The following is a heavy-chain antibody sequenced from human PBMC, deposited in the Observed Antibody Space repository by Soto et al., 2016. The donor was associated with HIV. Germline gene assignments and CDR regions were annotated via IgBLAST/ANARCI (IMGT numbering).Heavy chain of an antibody. V-gene: IGHV3-33*01. D-gene: IGHD6-13*01. CDR2: IWYDGTNK. CDR3: ARIEQVKGXFDI. J-gene: IGHJ3*02. CDR1: GFTFSRYG. Sequence: VQLVESGGGVVQPGRSLRLSCAASGFTFSRYGMHWVRQAPGKGLEWVAIIWYDGTNKYYADSVKGRFTISRDNSKNTVFLHMNSLRVEDTAVYYCARIEQVKGXFDIWGQGTMVTVS.